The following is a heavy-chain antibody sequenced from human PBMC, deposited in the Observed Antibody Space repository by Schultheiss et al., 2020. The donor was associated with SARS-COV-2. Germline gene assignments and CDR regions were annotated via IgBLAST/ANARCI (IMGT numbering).Heavy chain of an antibody. V-gene: IGHV4-34*01. J-gene: IGHJ6*03. D-gene: IGHD4-11*01. CDR1: GESFNGFS. CDR2: VSHSGGT. Sequence: GSLRLSCAVYGESFNGFSWTWIRQSPGKGLEWIGQVSHSGGTHYSPSLKRRVTISVDTSKNQFSLKLSSVTAADTAIYFCSRGRTSVIPSPVLGLGPHYFSYYMDVWGKGTTVTVSS. CDR3: SRGRTSVIPSPVLGLGPHYFSYYMDV.